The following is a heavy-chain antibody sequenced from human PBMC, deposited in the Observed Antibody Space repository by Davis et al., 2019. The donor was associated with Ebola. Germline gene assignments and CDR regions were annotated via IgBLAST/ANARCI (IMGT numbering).Heavy chain of an antibody. CDR2: ISSSGSTI. J-gene: IGHJ6*02. D-gene: IGHD1-1*01. Sequence: GGSLRLSCAASGFTFSDYYMSWIRQAPGKGLEWVSYISSSGSTIFYADSVKGRFTISRDNAKNSLYLQMNSLRAEDTAVYYCARALDSRKNYYYYGMDVWGQGTTVTVSS. CDR3: ARALDSRKNYYYYGMDV. CDR1: GFTFSDYY. V-gene: IGHV3-11*01.